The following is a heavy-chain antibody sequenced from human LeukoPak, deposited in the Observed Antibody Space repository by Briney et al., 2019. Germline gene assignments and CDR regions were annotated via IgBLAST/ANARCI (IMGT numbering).Heavy chain of an antibody. V-gene: IGHV4-39*01. D-gene: IGHD6-19*01. Sequence: PSETLSLTCPVSGGSISSSSYYWGWIRQPPGKGLEWIGSISYSGSTYYNPSLKSRVTISVDTSKNQFSLKLSSVTAADTAMYYCASAYTSGWSQWGQGTLVTVSS. CDR1: GGSISSSSYY. CDR2: ISYSGST. CDR3: ASAYTSGWSQ. J-gene: IGHJ4*02.